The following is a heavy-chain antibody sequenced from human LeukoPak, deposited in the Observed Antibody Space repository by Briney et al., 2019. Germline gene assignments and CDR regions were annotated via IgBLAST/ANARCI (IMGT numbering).Heavy chain of an antibody. CDR1: GGSISSYY. J-gene: IGHJ5*02. Sequence: SETLSLTCTVSGGSISSYYWSWIRQPPGKGLEWIGSIYYSGSTYYNPSLKSRVTISVDTSKNQFSLKLSSVTAADTAVYYCAKDAAAGNWFDPWGQGTLVTVSS. V-gene: IGHV4-59*05. CDR2: IYYSGST. CDR3: AKDAAAGNWFDP. D-gene: IGHD6-13*01.